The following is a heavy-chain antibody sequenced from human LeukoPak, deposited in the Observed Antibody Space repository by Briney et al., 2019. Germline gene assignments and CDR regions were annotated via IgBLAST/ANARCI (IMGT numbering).Heavy chain of an antibody. CDR1: GFTFSDYY. D-gene: IGHD6-19*01. Sequence: PGGSLRLSCAASGFTFSDYYMSWIRQAPGKGLEWVSYISSSGSTIYYADSVKGRFTISRDNAKNSLYLQMNSLRAEDTAVYYCARDSKPGGSGWYGPSAFDIWGQGTMVTVSS. CDR2: ISSSGSTI. V-gene: IGHV3-11*01. J-gene: IGHJ3*02. CDR3: ARDSKPGGSGWYGPSAFDI.